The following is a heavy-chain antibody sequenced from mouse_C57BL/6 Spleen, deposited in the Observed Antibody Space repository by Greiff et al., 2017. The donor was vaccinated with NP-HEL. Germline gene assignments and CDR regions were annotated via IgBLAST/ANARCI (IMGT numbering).Heavy chain of an antibody. CDR2: INYDGSST. J-gene: IGHJ2*01. CDR1: GFTFSDYY. V-gene: IGHV5-16*01. CDR3: ARGGRGYYFDY. Sequence: DVKLVESEGGLVQPGRSMKLSCTASGFTFSDYYMAWVRQVPEKGLEWVANINYDGSSTYYLDSLKSRFIISRDNAKNILYLQMSSLKSEDTATYYCARGGRGYYFDYWGQGTTLTVSS.